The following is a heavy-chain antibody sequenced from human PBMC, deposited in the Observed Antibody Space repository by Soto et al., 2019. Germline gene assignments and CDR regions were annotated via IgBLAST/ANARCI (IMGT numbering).Heavy chain of an antibody. V-gene: IGHV4-39*01. CDR2: IYYSGST. J-gene: IGHJ6*02. D-gene: IGHD3-9*01. Sequence: SETLSLTCTVSGGSISSSSYYWGWIRQPPGKGLEWIGSIYYSGSTYYNPSLKSRVTISVDTSKNQFSLKLSSVTAADTAVYYCAIGLRYFNGPYYYYGMDVWGQGTTVTVSS. CDR1: GGSISSSSYY. CDR3: AIGLRYFNGPYYYYGMDV.